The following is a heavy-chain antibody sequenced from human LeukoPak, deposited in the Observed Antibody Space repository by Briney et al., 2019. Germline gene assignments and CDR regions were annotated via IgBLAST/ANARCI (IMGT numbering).Heavy chain of an antibody. CDR2: ISGSGDST. Sequence: GGSLRLSCAASGFTFSSYAMSWVRQAPGKGLEWVSAISGSGDSTYYADSVKGRFSISRDNSKNTLYLQLNSLRVDDTAVYYCAKVMWEATYWGQGTLVTVSS. D-gene: IGHD1-26*01. CDR1: GFTFSSYA. V-gene: IGHV3-23*01. J-gene: IGHJ4*02. CDR3: AKVMWEATY.